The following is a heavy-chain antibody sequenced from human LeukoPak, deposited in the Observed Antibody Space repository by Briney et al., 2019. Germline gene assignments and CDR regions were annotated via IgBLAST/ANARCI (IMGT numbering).Heavy chain of an antibody. CDR1: GGSVSSGSYY. V-gene: IGHV4-61*01. J-gene: IGHJ4*02. CDR2: VYYSGST. Sequence: SETLSLTCTVSGGSVSSGSYYWSWIRQPPGKGLEWIGYVYYSGSTNYNPSLKSRVTISVDTSKNQFSLKLSSVTAADTAVYYCASHYYDSSGYFDHWGQGTLVTVSS. CDR3: ASHYYDSSGYFDH. D-gene: IGHD3-22*01.